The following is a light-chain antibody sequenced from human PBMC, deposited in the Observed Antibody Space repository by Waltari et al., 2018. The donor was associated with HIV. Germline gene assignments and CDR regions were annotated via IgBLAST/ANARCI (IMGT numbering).Light chain of an antibody. CDR3: SSYTSSNTFVV. V-gene: IGLV2-18*02. CDR1: SSDVGNYNR. CDR2: EVS. J-gene: IGLJ2*01. Sequence: QSALTQPPSVSGSPEQSVTISCTGTSSDVGNYNRVSWYQQPPGSAPKLMIYEVSNRPSGVPRRFSGSKSGNTASLTISGLQAEDEADYYCSSYTSSNTFVVFGGGTKLTVL.